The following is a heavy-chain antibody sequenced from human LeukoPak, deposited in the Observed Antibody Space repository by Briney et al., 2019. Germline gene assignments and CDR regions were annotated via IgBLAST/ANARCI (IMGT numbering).Heavy chain of an antibody. Sequence: SETLSLTCTVSGGSISSGDYYWSWIRQPPGKGLEWIGNIYYSGSTYYNPSLKSRVTISVDTSKNQFSLKLSSVTAADTAVYYCARDSDSSGSVDYWGQGTLVTVSS. V-gene: IGHV4-30-4*08. CDR3: ARDSDSSGSVDY. CDR1: GGSISSGDYY. D-gene: IGHD3-22*01. CDR2: IYYSGST. J-gene: IGHJ4*02.